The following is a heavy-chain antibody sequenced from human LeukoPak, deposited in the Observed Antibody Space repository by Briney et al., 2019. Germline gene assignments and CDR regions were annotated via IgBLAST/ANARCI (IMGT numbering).Heavy chain of an antibody. CDR1: GYTLTELS. D-gene: IGHD3-10*01. Sequence: GASVKVSCKVSGYTLTELSMHWVRQAPGQGLEWMGWMNPNSGNTGYAQKFQGRVTMTRNTSISTAYMELSSLRSEDTAVYYCARGRGVRGVIRRAHYYYYMDVWGKGTTVTISS. CDR3: ARGRGVRGVIRRAHYYYYMDV. J-gene: IGHJ6*03. CDR2: MNPNSGNT. V-gene: IGHV1-8*01.